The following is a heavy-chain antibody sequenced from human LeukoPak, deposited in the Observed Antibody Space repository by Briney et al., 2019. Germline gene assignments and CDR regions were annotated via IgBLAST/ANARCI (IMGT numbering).Heavy chain of an antibody. D-gene: IGHD3-10*01. Sequence: ASVKVSCKASGGTFSNYVINWVRQAPGQGLEWMGGIIPIFATADYAQKFQGRVTITADESTSTAYMELSSLRSEDTAVYYCARRGGFGELLSTPWIKRPKDAFDIWGQGTMVTVSS. CDR3: ARRGGFGELLSTPWIKRPKDAFDI. CDR2: IIPIFATA. J-gene: IGHJ3*02. V-gene: IGHV1-69*13. CDR1: GGTFSNYV.